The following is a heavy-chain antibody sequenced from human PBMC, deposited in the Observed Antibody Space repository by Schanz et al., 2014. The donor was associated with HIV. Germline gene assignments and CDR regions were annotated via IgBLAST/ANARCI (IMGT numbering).Heavy chain of an antibody. D-gene: IGHD3-10*01. CDR1: GFTFSRYW. CDR2: IKQDGSEK. J-gene: IGHJ4*02. V-gene: IGHV3-7*01. CDR3: ARDSGPGIY. Sequence: EVQLLESGGGLVQPGKSLRLSCAASGFTFSRYWMSWVRQAPGKGLEWVANIKQDGSEKHYVASVKGRFTISRDNAKNSLYLQMSSLRAEDTAVYYCARDSGPGIYWGQGTLVTVSS.